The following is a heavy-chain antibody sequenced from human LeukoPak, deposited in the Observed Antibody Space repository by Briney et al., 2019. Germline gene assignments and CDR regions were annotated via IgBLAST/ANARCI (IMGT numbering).Heavy chain of an antibody. D-gene: IGHD6-13*01. CDR3: ARGPAAVSFDY. Sequence: SETLSLTCTDSGGSISSGGYYWSWTRQHPGKGLEWVAYIYYSGSTNYNPSLKSRVTISVDTSKNQFSLKLSSVTAADTAVYYCARGPAAVSFDYWGQGTLVTVSS. V-gene: IGHV4-61*08. CDR2: IYYSGST. J-gene: IGHJ4*02. CDR1: GGSISSGGYY.